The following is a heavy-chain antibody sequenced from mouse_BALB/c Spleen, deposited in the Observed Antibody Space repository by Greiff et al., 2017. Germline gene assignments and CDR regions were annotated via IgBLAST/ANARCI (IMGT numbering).Heavy chain of an antibody. J-gene: IGHJ1*01. CDR2: INPSNGRT. CDR1: GYTFTSYW. V-gene: IGHV1S81*02. D-gene: IGHD2-4*01. CDR3: AKIYFDYDEYFDV. Sequence: QVQLQQPGAELVRPGASVKLSCKASGYTFTSYWMNWVKQRPGQGLEWIGEINPSNGRTNYNEKFKSKATLTVDKSSSTAYMQLSSLTSEDSAVYYCAKIYFDYDEYFDVWGAGTTVTVSS.